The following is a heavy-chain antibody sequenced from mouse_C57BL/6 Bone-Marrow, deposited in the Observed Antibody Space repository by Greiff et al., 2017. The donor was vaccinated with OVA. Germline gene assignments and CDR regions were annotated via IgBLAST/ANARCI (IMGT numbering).Heavy chain of an antibody. CDR1: GFTFSSYG. Sequence: EVKLVESGGDLVKPGGSLKLSCAASGFTFSSYGMSWVRQTPDKRLEWVATISSGGSYTYYPDSVKGRFTISRDNAKNTLYLQMSSLKSEDTAMYYCARWYYGSSFAMYYWGQGTSVTVSS. D-gene: IGHD1-1*01. CDR2: ISSGGSYT. CDR3: ARWYYGSSFAMYY. V-gene: IGHV5-6*01. J-gene: IGHJ4*01.